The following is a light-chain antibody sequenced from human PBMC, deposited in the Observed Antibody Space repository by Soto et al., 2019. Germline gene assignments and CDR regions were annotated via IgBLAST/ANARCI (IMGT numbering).Light chain of an antibody. V-gene: IGLV2-14*01. Sequence: QSVLTQPASVSGSPGQSITISCTGTSSDIGAYNYVSWFQQHPGKAPKLIICEVTNRPSGVSNRFSGSKSGNTASLAISGLQAEDEADYYCSSYTGRSGTLYVFGTGTKLTVL. CDR2: EVT. CDR3: SSYTGRSGTLYV. J-gene: IGLJ1*01. CDR1: SSDIGAYNY.